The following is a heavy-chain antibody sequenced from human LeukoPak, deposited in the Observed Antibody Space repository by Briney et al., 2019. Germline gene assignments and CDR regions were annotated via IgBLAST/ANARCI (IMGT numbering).Heavy chain of an antibody. CDR2: IYASGST. Sequence: SETLSLTCTVSGGSISNYYWSWIRKPAGKGLEWIGRIYASGSTRYNPSLQSRVTMSLDTSRNQLSLRLSSVTAADTAMYYCAKSNGAEEDDDDNGDYGFDSWGQGTLVTVSS. D-gene: IGHD4-17*01. CDR1: GGSISNYY. J-gene: IGHJ4*02. V-gene: IGHV4-4*07. CDR3: AKSNGAEEDDDDNGDYGFDS.